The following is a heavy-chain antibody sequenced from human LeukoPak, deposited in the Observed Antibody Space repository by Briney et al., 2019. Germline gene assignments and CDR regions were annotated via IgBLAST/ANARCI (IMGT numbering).Heavy chain of an antibody. CDR3: ARRRIAAAGYGWFDS. D-gene: IGHD6-13*01. V-gene: IGHV1-46*01. Sequence: ASVKVSCKASGYTFTSYYMHWVRQAPGQGLEWMGIINPSGGSTSYAQKFQGRVTMTRDMSTSTVYMELSSLRSEDTAVHYCARRRIAAAGYGWFDSWGQGTLVTVSS. CDR2: INPSGGST. CDR1: GYTFTSYY. J-gene: IGHJ5*01.